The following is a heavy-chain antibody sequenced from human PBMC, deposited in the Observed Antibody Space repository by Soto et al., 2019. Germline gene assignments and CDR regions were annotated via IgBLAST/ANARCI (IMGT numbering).Heavy chain of an antibody. J-gene: IGHJ4*02. D-gene: IGHD6-19*01. CDR2: ISYDGSNK. CDR1: GFSLSSYV. CDR3: AKAGTRLWTGFGY. Sequence: GGSLRLSCAASGFSLSSYVMHWVRQAPGKGLEWVAVISYDGSNKYYADSVKGRFTISRDNSKNTLYLQMNSLRAEDTAVYYCAKAGTRLWTGFGYRGQGTLVTVSS. V-gene: IGHV3-30*18.